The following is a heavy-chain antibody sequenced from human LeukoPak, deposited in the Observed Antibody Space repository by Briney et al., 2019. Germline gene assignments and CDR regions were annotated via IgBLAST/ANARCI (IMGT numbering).Heavy chain of an antibody. V-gene: IGHV7-4-1*02. J-gene: IGHJ4*02. CDR2: IDTNTGNP. CDR3: ARGHDTTGYFAF. Sequence: AASVKVSCTASGYNFTNYTVNWVRQAPGQGLEWMGWIDTNTGNPTYVQGFMGRFVFSSDTSVSTTYLQINSLKAEDTAVYYCARGHDTTGYFAFWGQGTLVTVSS. CDR1: GYNFTNYT. D-gene: IGHD3-22*01.